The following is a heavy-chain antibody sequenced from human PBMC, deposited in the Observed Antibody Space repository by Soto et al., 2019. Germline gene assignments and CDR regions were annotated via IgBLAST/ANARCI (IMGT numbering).Heavy chain of an antibody. Sequence: EVQLVQSGAEVKKPGESLRISCKGSGYSFTSYWISWVRQMPGKGLEWMGRIDPSDSYTNYSPSFQGHVTISADKSISTAYLQGSSLKASDTAMYYCAIRVAVAGYFDYWGQGTLVTVSS. CDR3: AIRVAVAGYFDY. CDR2: IDPSDSYT. J-gene: IGHJ4*02. CDR1: GYSFTSYW. D-gene: IGHD6-19*01. V-gene: IGHV5-10-1*03.